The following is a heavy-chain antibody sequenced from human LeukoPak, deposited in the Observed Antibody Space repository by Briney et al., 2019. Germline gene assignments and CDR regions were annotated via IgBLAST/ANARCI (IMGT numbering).Heavy chain of an antibody. CDR2: INPNSGGT. V-gene: IGHV1-2*02. Sequence: ASVKVSCKASGYTFTGYYMHWVRQAPGQGLEWMGWINPNSGGTNYAQEFQGRVTMTRDTSISTAYMELSRLRSDDTAVYYCARLSITIFGERAAFDIWGQGTMVTVSS. J-gene: IGHJ3*02. D-gene: IGHD3-3*01. CDR3: ARLSITIFGERAAFDI. CDR1: GYTFTGYY.